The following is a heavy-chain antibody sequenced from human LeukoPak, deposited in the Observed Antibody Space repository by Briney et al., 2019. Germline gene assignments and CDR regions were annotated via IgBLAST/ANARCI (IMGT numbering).Heavy chain of an antibody. J-gene: IGHJ1*01. CDR3: AGYSSGWYYFQH. CDR1: GFTFSNYG. V-gene: IGHV3-30*02. CDR2: IRYDGSNQ. Sequence: PGGSLRLSCAASGFTFSNYGLHWVRQAPGRGLEWVAFIRYDGSNQNYADSVKGRFTISRDNSKNTLYLQMNSLGAEDTAVYYCAGYSSGWYYFQHWGQGTLVTVSS. D-gene: IGHD6-19*01.